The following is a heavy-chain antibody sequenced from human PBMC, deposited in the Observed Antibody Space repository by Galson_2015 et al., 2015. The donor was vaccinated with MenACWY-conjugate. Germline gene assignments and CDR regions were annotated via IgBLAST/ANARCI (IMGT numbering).Heavy chain of an antibody. Sequence: QYGAEVKQPGESLQISCKGSGYYFTRYWIAWVRQIPGKGLEWMGLISPGDSNTRYSPSFQGQVTISADKSISTAYLQWSSLKASDTAMYYCARHPPGGRGMDVWGQGTTVTVSS. CDR1: GYYFTRYW. CDR2: ISPGDSNT. D-gene: IGHD1-26*01. CDR3: ARHPPGGRGMDV. J-gene: IGHJ6*02. V-gene: IGHV5-51*01.